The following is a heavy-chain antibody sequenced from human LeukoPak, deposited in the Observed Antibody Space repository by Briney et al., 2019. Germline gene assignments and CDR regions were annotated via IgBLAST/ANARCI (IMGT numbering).Heavy chain of an antibody. V-gene: IGHV4-39*07. CDR2: INHSGST. D-gene: IGHD6-19*01. CDR3: ARGKWLVRFYYYYYMDV. J-gene: IGHJ6*03. CDR1: GGSISSSSYY. Sequence: PSETLSLTCTVSGGSISSSSYYWGWIRQPPGKGLEWIGEINHSGSTNYNPSLKSRVTISVDTSKNQFSLKLSSVTAADTAVYYCARGKWLVRFYYYYYMDVWGKGTTVTVSS.